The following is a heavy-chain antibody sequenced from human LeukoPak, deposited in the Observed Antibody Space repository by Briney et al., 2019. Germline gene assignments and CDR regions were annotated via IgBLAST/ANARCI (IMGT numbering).Heavy chain of an antibody. Sequence: PSETLSLTCTVSGGSISSYYWSWIRQPPGKELEWIGYIYYSGSTNYNPSLKSRVTISVDTSKNQFSLKLSSVTAADTAVYYCARRRNYYYYMDVWGKGTTVTVSS. V-gene: IGHV4-59*01. CDR3: ARRRNYYYYMDV. CDR1: GGSISSYY. J-gene: IGHJ6*03. CDR2: IYYSGST.